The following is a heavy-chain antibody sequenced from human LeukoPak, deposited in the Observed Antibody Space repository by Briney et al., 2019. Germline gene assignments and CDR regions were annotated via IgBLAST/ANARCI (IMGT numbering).Heavy chain of an antibody. CDR1: GGSISSSSYY. D-gene: IGHD1-26*01. CDR2: IYYSGST. CDR3: ARSLGATTFPYFDY. Sequence: SETLSLTCTVSGGSISSSSYYWGWIRQPPGKGLEWIRSIYYSGSTYYNPSLKSRVTISVDTSKNQFSLKLSSVTAADTAVYYCARSLGATTFPYFDYWGQGTLVTLSS. J-gene: IGHJ4*02. V-gene: IGHV4-39*01.